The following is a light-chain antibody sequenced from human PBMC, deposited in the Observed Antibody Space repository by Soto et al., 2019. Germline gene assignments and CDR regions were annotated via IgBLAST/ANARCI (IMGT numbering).Light chain of an antibody. CDR2: DAS. CDR3: QQRSNWPLSLT. J-gene: IGKJ4*01. V-gene: IGKV3-11*01. Sequence: DNVLTQSPATLSLSPGERATFSCRASQSVGSSLAWYQQRPGQAPRLLIYDASNRATDIPARFSGSGSGTDFTLTISSLEPEDFAIYYCQQRSNWPLSLTFGGGTRVEI. CDR1: QSVGSS.